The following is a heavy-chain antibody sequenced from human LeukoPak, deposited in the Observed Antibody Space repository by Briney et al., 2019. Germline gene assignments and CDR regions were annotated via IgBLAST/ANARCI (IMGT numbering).Heavy chain of an antibody. CDR1: GFTFSTYA. D-gene: IGHD6-19*01. J-gene: IGHJ3*01. Sequence: GGSLRLSCAASGFTFSTYAMSWVRQPPGKGLEWVSGISGSAGSTYYADSVKGRFSISRDNSKNTVYLQMNRLRAEDTAAYYCAKDLAYRSGWFLGAFDVWGQGTVVTVSS. CDR2: ISGSAGST. V-gene: IGHV3-23*01. CDR3: AKDLAYRSGWFLGAFDV.